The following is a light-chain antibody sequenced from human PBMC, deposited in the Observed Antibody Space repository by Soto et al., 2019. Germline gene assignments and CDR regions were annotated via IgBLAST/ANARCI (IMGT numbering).Light chain of an antibody. Sequence: DVQMTQSPSSLSASVGDRVTITCRASQAINIYLAWFQQKPGKAPKSLIYAASSLRSGVPSRFSGSGSGTVFTLTISNQQPEDFATYYCQQYDHYPLTFGQGTTVEIK. CDR1: QAINIY. CDR2: AAS. J-gene: IGKJ1*01. CDR3: QQYDHYPLT. V-gene: IGKV1-16*01.